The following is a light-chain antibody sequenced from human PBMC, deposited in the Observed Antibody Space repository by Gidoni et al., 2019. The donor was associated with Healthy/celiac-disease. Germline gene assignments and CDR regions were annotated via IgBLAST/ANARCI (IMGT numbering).Light chain of an antibody. CDR2: GAS. J-gene: IGKJ4*01. CDR1: QSVSSSY. CDR3: QQYGSSPLT. V-gene: IGKV3-20*01. Sequence: EIVLTQSPGTLSLSPGERATLSCRPSQSVSSSYLAWYQQKPGQAPRLLIYGASSRATGIPDRVSGSGSGTDFTLTISRLEPEDFAVYYCQQYGSSPLTFGGGTKVEIK.